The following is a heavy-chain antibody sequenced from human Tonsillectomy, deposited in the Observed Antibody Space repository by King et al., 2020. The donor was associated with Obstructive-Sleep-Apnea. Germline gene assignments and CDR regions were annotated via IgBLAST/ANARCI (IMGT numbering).Heavy chain of an antibody. CDR1: GGSISSYY. Sequence: QLQESGPGLVKPSETLSLTCTVSGGSISSYYWSWIRQPPGKGLEWIGYLYYSGSTSYHPSLESRVTISVDTSQNQLSLKLSSVTAADTAVYYCARHVSGYSGYDYGYYFDYWGQGTLVTVSS. CDR3: ARHVSGYSGYDYGYYFDY. D-gene: IGHD5-12*01. J-gene: IGHJ4*02. V-gene: IGHV4-59*08. CDR2: LYYSGST.